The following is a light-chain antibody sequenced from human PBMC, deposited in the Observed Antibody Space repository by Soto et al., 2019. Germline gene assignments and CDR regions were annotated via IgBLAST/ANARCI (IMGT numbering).Light chain of an antibody. CDR2: AAS. J-gene: IGKJ2*01. CDR1: QSISTY. V-gene: IGKV1-39*01. CDR3: QQSYSTPN. Sequence: DIQMTQSPSSLFAFVGDRVTITCRASQSISTYLNWYQQKPGKAPKLLIYAASSLQSGVPSRFSGSGSGTDFTLTINNLQPEDFATYYCQQSYSTPNFGQGTKLEIK.